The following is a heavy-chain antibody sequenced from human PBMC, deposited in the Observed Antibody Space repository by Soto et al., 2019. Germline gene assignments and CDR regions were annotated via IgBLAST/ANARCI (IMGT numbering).Heavy chain of an antibody. CDR2: IYSGGST. D-gene: IGHD2-21*01. V-gene: IGHV3-53*01. CDR3: ARDLGLRFPPYYYYGMDV. J-gene: IGHJ6*02. Sequence: EVQLVESGGGLIQPGGSLRLSCAASGFTVSSNYMSWVRQAPGKGLEWVSVIYSGGSTYYADSVKGRFTISRDNSKNTLYLQMNSLRAEDTAVYYCARDLGLRFPPYYYYGMDVWGQGTTVTVSS. CDR1: GFTVSSNY.